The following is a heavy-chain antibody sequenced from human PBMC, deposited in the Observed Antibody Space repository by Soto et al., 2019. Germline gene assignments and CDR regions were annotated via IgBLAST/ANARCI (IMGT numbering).Heavy chain of an antibody. V-gene: IGHV1-18*01. Sequence: ASVKVSYKASGYTFTTYGITGVRQAPGQGLEWMGWISAYSGETNYAQKFQGRVTVTTDTSTSTVYMDLRSLRSDDAAVYYCARTSGSRRYYNAKMCDPCGQGTLVAVYS. CDR3: ARTSGSRRYYNAKMCDP. D-gene: IGHD3-10*01. J-gene: IGHJ5*02. CDR2: ISAYSGET. CDR1: GYTFTTYG.